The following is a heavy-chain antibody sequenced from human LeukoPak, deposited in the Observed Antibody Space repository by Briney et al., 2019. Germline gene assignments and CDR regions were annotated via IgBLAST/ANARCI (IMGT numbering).Heavy chain of an antibody. Sequence: GGSLRLSCEVSGFAFSDYYMSWIRQAPGMGLEWLSYISSSGSTIYYADSVKGRFTISRDSANNSLYLQMNGLRAEDTAVYFCARKTYGSEFYVDYWGQGTLVTVSS. J-gene: IGHJ4*02. D-gene: IGHD3-10*01. CDR1: GFAFSDYY. CDR2: ISSSGSTI. V-gene: IGHV3-11*01. CDR3: ARKTYGSEFYVDY.